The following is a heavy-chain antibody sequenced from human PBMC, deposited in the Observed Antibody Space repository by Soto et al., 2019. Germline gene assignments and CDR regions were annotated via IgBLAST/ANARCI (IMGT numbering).Heavy chain of an antibody. CDR3: ARDRVHPNGGYWYYGMDV. V-gene: IGHV4-59*01. J-gene: IGHJ6*02. Sequence: SETLSLTCTVSGGSISSYYWSWIRQPPGKGLEWIGYIYYSGSTNYNPSLKSRVTISVDTSKNQFSLKLSSVTAADTAVYYCARDRVHPNGGYWYYGMDVWGQGTTVTVSS. CDR2: IYYSGST. D-gene: IGHD3-16*01. CDR1: GGSISSYY.